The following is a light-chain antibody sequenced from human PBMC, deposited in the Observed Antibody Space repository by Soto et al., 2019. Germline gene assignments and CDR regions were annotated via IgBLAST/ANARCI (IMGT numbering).Light chain of an antibody. CDR1: QNGSNY. J-gene: IGKJ3*01. CDR3: LLRIHWPPNFT. CDR2: DAS. Sequence: EIVLTQSPATLSLSPGERATLSCRASQNGSNYLAWYQQRPGQPPRLLIYDASNRATGIPARFSASGSGTEFTLTITSLEPEDFAVYYCLLRIHWPPNFTFGPGTKVDL. V-gene: IGKV3-11*01.